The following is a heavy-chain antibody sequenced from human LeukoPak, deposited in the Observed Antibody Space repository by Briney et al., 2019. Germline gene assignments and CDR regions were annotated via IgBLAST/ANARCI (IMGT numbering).Heavy chain of an antibody. CDR2: IVVGSGNT. CDR3: AAVAGPGIAVAGDY. D-gene: IGHD6-19*01. CDR1: GFTFTSSA. V-gene: IGHV1-58*02. J-gene: IGHJ4*02. Sequence: GASVKVSCKASGFTFTSSAMQWVRQARGQRLEWIGWIVVGSGNTNYAQKFQERVTITRDMSTSTAYMELSSLRSEDTAVYYCAAVAGPGIAVAGDYWGQGTLVTVSS.